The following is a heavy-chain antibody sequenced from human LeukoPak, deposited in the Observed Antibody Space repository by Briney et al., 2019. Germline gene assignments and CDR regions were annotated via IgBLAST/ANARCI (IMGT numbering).Heavy chain of an antibody. CDR3: ARAVSGSYWHYYYYYMDV. D-gene: IGHD1-26*01. CDR2: ISAYNGNT. CDR1: GYTFTSYG. Sequence: GASVKVSCKASGYTFTSYGISWVRQAPGQGLEWMGWISAYNGNTNYAQKLQGRVTMTTDTSTSTAYMELRSLRSDDTAVYYCARAVSGSYWHYYYYYMDVWGKGTTVTVSS. J-gene: IGHJ6*03. V-gene: IGHV1-18*01.